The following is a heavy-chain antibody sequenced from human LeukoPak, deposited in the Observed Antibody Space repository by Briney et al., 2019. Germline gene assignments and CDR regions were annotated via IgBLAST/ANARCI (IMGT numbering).Heavy chain of an antibody. CDR2: IDQDGSEK. Sequence: GGSLRLSCAASGFTFSYYWMSWVRQVPGKGLEWVANIDQDGSEKYYVDSVKGRFTISRDNAKNSLYLQMNSLRAEDTAVYYCARDRGYFYWGQGTLVTVSS. J-gene: IGHJ4*02. V-gene: IGHV3-7*01. CDR1: GFTFSYYW. CDR3: ARDRGYFY. D-gene: IGHD5-18*01.